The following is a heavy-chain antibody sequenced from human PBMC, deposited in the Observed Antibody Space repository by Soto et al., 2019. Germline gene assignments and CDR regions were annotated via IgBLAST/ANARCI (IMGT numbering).Heavy chain of an antibody. Sequence: GGSLRLSCAASGFTFSSYEMNWVRQAPGKGLEWVSYISSSGSTIYYADSVKGRFTISRDNAKNSLYLQMNSLRAEDTAVYYCARDRVYCSSTSCYKGAFDIWGQGTMVTVSS. CDR3: ARDRVYCSSTSCYKGAFDI. D-gene: IGHD2-2*02. J-gene: IGHJ3*02. CDR2: ISSSGSTI. CDR1: GFTFSSYE. V-gene: IGHV3-48*03.